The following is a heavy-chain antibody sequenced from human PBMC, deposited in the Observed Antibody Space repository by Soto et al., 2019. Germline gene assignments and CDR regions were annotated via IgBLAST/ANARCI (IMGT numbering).Heavy chain of an antibody. J-gene: IGHJ3*02. Sequence: QLQLQESGPGLVKPSETLSLTCTVSGGSISSSSYYWGWIRQPPGKGLEWIGSIYYSGSTYYNPSLKSRVTISVDTSKNQFSLKLSSVTAADTAVYYCARHEGRVITMIVVAHDAFDIWGQGTMVTVSS. CDR1: GGSISSSSYY. D-gene: IGHD3-22*01. V-gene: IGHV4-39*01. CDR2: IYYSGST. CDR3: ARHEGRVITMIVVAHDAFDI.